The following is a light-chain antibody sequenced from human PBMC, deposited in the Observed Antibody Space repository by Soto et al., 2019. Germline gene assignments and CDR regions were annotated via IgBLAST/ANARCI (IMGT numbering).Light chain of an antibody. CDR2: GAS. V-gene: IGKV3-15*01. CDR1: QSVTSN. Sequence: EIVMTQSPATLSVSPGERATLSCRASQSVTSNLAWYQQKPGQAPRLLIYGASTRATGIPARFSGSGSGTEFTLTISSLQPDDFATYYCQQYNTYSTFGQGTRREIK. CDR3: QQYNTYST. J-gene: IGKJ5*01.